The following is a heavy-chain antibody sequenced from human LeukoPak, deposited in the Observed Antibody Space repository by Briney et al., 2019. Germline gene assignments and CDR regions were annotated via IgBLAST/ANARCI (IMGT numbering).Heavy chain of an antibody. Sequence: GGSLRLSCAASGFTFSSYAMHWVRQAPGKGLEWVSGISWNSGSIGYADSVKGRFTISRDNAKTSLYLQMNSLRAEDTALYYCAKDLGPGSMATSPGFDYWGQGTLVTVSS. V-gene: IGHV3-9*01. CDR3: AKDLGPGSMATSPGFDY. CDR1: GFTFSSYA. D-gene: IGHD5-24*01. CDR2: ISWNSGSI. J-gene: IGHJ4*02.